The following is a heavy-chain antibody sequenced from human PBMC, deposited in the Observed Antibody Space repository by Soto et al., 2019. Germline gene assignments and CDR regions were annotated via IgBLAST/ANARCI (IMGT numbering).Heavy chain of an antibody. CDR1: GYTFTIYG. J-gene: IGHJ5*02. CDR3: ARSFLRITMIITPYRFDP. CDR2: ISAYNGNT. D-gene: IGHD3-22*01. Sequence: ASVKVSCKASGYTFTIYGISGVRQSPLRGREWMGWISAYNGNTNYAQKLQGRVTMTTDTSTSTAYMELRSLRSDDTAVYYCARSFLRITMIITPYRFDPWGQGTLVTVSS. V-gene: IGHV1-18*04.